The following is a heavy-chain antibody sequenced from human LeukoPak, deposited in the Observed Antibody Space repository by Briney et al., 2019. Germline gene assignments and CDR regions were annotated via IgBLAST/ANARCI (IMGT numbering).Heavy chain of an antibody. CDR3: ATDRVYRSSGRSWGFFDY. Sequence: ASVKVSCKTSEYSLSDLSIHWVREAPGEGLEWIGSFDSENNKIVYSQKFQGRVTMTKDKSANTAYMELNSPRSEDTAVYFCATDRVYRSSGRSWGFFDYWGQGTLVIVSS. J-gene: IGHJ4*02. CDR1: EYSLSDLS. D-gene: IGHD6-19*01. CDR2: FDSENNKI. V-gene: IGHV1-24*01.